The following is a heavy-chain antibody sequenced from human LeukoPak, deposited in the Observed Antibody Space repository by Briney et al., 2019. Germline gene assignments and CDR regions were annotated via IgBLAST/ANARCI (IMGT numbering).Heavy chain of an antibody. CDR3: ARLVGLSTTASY. Sequence: ASVKVSCKPSRYTFTRYYLHWVRQAPGQGLEGWGWINPTSGGTNYAQKFQDRVTMTRDTSINTAYMELSRLRSGDTAVYYCARLVGLSTTASYWGQGTLVIVSS. J-gene: IGHJ4*02. CDR2: INPTSGGT. D-gene: IGHD5/OR15-5a*01. CDR1: RYTFTRYY. V-gene: IGHV1-2*02.